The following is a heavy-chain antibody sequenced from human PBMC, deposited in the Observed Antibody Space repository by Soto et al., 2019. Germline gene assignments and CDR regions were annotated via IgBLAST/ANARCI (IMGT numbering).Heavy chain of an antibody. Sequence: SETLSLTCTVSGGSISSSSYYWGWIRQPPGKGLEWIGSIYYSGSTYYNPSLKSRVTISVDTSKNQFSLKLSSVTAADTAVYYCARSLGGRRAWYFDYWGQGTLVTVSS. CDR3: ARSLGGRRAWYFDY. V-gene: IGHV4-39*01. D-gene: IGHD3-3*02. J-gene: IGHJ4*02. CDR2: IYYSGST. CDR1: GGSISSSSYY.